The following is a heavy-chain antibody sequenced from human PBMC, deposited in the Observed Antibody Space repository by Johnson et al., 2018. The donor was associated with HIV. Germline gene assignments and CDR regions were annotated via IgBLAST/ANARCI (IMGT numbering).Heavy chain of an antibody. CDR3: ANAPGPYAFDI. CDR1: GFTFDDYA. V-gene: IGHV3-9*01. Sequence: VQLVESGGGLVQPGRSLRLSCAASGFTFDDYAMHWVRQAPGKGLEWVSGISWNSGSIGYADSVKGRFTISRDNAKNSLYLQMNSLRAEDTAVYYCANAPGPYAFDIWGQGTMVTVAS. J-gene: IGHJ3*02. CDR2: ISWNSGSI.